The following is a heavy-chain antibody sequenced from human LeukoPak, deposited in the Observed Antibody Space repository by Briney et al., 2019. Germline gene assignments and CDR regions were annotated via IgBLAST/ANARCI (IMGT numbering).Heavy chain of an antibody. D-gene: IGHD3-10*01. Sequence: SETLSLTCTVSGGSISSYYWSWMWQPPGKGLEWIGYIYHRGSTYYNPSLKSRVTISVDRSKNQFSLKLSSVTAADTAVYYCARGLDGSGSSVWGQGTTVTVCS. CDR1: GGSISSYY. J-gene: IGHJ6*02. CDR2: IYHRGST. CDR3: ARGLDGSGSSV. V-gene: IGHV4-59*12.